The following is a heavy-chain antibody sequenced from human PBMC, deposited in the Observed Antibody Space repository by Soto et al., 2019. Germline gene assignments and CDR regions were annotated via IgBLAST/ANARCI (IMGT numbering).Heavy chain of an antibody. CDR2: FHYSGST. CDR3: ARGFGRSHFDY. Sequence: PSETLSLTCTVSGGSISSRDSYWCWIRQPPGKGLEWIGSFHYSGSTYYNPSLKSRVTTSVDTSKNQLSLRVTSVTAADTAVYYCARGFGRSHFDYWGQGTLVAVSS. CDR1: GGSISSRDSY. D-gene: IGHD3-16*01. V-gene: IGHV4-39*01. J-gene: IGHJ4*02.